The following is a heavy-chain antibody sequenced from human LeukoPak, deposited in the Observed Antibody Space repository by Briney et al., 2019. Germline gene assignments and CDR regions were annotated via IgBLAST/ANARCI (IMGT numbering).Heavy chain of an antibody. V-gene: IGHV3-30*04. CDR3: ARNSDYYDYSPQSV. CDR1: GFTFSHYA. J-gene: IGHJ4*02. CDR2: IGHDGSDK. D-gene: IGHD3-22*01. Sequence: GRSLRLSCAASGFTFSHYALHWVRQAPGKGLEWVALIGHDGSDKYYADSVKGRFLISRDNSMNMLFLQMNSLRIEDTAVYYCARNSDYYDYSPQSVWGQGTLVTVS.